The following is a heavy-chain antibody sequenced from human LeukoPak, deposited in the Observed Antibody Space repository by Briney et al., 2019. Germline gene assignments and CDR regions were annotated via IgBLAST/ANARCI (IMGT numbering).Heavy chain of an antibody. CDR3: ARDFPSSGSYYFWFAFDI. D-gene: IGHD1-26*01. Sequence: ASVKVSYKASGYTFTDYYIHWVRQAPGQGLEWMGWISAYNGNTNYAQKLQGRVTMTTDTSTSTAYMELRSMRSDDTAVYYCARDFPSSGSYYFWFAFDIWGQGTMVTVSS. CDR2: ISAYNGNT. J-gene: IGHJ3*02. V-gene: IGHV1-18*04. CDR1: GYTFTDYY.